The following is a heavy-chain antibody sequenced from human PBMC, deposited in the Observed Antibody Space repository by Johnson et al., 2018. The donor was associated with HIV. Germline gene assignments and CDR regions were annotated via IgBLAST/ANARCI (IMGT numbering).Heavy chain of an antibody. CDR2: IRYAGSNK. V-gene: IGHV3-30*02. CDR3: AKRDLITGTNSFDI. J-gene: IGHJ3*02. CDR1: GFTFSSYG. Sequence: VQLVESGGGVVQHGDSLRLSCAASGFTFSSYGMHWVRQAPGKGLEWVAFIRYAGSNKYYGDSVKGRFTISRDNSKNTLYLQMNSLRAEDTAVYYCAKRDLITGTNSFDIWGQGTMVTVSS. D-gene: IGHD1-7*01.